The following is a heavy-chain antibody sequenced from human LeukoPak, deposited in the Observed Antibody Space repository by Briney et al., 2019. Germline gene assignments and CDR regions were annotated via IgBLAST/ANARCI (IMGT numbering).Heavy chain of an antibody. CDR2: ISSSSSYI. V-gene: IGHV3-21*04. CDR1: GFTFSSYS. J-gene: IGHJ4*01. Sequence: GGSLRLSCAASGFTFSSYSMNWVRQAPGKGLEWVSSISSSSSYIYYADSVRGRFTIFRDNSKNTLYLQMNSLRVEDTAIYYCAKDRGYWGHGTLLTVSS. CDR3: AKDRGY.